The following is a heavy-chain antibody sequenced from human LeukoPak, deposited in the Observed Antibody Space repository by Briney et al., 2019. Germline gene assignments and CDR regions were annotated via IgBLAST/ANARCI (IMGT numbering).Heavy chain of an antibody. J-gene: IGHJ4*02. CDR3: ATEGYYGSGSYFY. Sequence: GGSLRLSCAASGFTFSNAWMSWVHQAPGKGLEWVGRIKSKTDGGTPDYAAPVKGRFTISRDDSKNTLYLQMNSLKTEDTAVYYCATEGYYGSGSYFYWGQGTLVTVSS. D-gene: IGHD3-10*01. CDR2: IKSKTDGGTP. V-gene: IGHV3-15*01. CDR1: GFTFSNAW.